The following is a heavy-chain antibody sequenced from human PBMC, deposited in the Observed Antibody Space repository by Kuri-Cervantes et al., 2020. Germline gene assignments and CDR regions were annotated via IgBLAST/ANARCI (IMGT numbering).Heavy chain of an antibody. CDR2: IKQDGSEK. V-gene: IGHV3-7*05. Sequence: GESLKISCAASGFTFSSYWMSWVRQAPGKGLEWVANIKQDGSEKYYVDSVKGRFTISRHNSKNTLYLQMNSLRAEDTAVYYCARGWWERNWFDPWGQGTLVTVSS. J-gene: IGHJ5*02. CDR3: ARGWWERNWFDP. CDR1: GFTFSSYW. D-gene: IGHD1-26*01.